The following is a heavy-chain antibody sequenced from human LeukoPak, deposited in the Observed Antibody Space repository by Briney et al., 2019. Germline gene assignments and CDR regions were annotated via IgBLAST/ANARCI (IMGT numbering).Heavy chain of an antibody. V-gene: IGHV3-21*01. D-gene: IGHD3-10*02. CDR1: GFTFSSYW. J-gene: IGHJ4*02. CDR2: ISSSSSYI. CDR3: ARARFGEKVLDY. Sequence: PGGSLRLSCAASGFTFSSYWMHWVRQAPGKGLEWVSSISSSSSYIYYADSVKGRFTISRDNAKNSLYLQMNSLRAEDTAVYYCARARFGEKVLDYWGQGTLVTVSS.